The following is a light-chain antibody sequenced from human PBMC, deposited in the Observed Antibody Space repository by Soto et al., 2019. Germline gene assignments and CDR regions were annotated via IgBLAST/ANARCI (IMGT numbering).Light chain of an antibody. J-gene: IGLJ2*01. CDR1: SSDVGGYNY. V-gene: IGLV2-14*01. CDR2: EVS. Sequence: QSALTQPASVSGSPGQSITISCTGTSSDVGGYNYVSWYQQHPGKAPKLMIYEVSTRPSGVSNRFSGSTSGNTASLTIYGLHAEDEADYYCSSYTSSSTLVFGGGNKLTI. CDR3: SSYTSSSTLV.